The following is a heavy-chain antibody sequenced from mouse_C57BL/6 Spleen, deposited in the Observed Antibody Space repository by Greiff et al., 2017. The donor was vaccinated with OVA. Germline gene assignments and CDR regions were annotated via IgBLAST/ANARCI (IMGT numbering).Heavy chain of an antibody. CDR3: ASSDGYHFDY. CDR2: INPSTGGT. D-gene: IGHD2-3*01. Sequence: VQLQQSGPELVKPGASVKISCKASGYSFTGYYMNWVKQSPEKSLEWIGEINPSTGGTTYNQKFKAKATLTVDKSSSTAYMQLKSLTSEDSAVYYCASSDGYHFDYWGQGTTLTVAS. J-gene: IGHJ2*01. V-gene: IGHV1-42*01. CDR1: GYSFTGYY.